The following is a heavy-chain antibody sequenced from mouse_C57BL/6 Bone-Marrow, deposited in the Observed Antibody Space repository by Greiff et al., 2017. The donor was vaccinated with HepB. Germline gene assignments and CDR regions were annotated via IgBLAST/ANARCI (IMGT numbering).Heavy chain of an antibody. CDR3: TSLYYGSSYGYFDV. Sequence: EVQLVESGEGLVKPGGSLKLSCAASGFTFSSYAMSWVRQTPEKRLEWVAYISSGGDYIYYADTVKGRVTISRDNARNTLYLQMSSLKSEDTAMYYCTSLYYGSSYGYFDVWGTGTTVTVSS. J-gene: IGHJ1*03. CDR2: ISSGGDYI. V-gene: IGHV5-9-1*02. D-gene: IGHD1-1*01. CDR1: GFTFSSYA.